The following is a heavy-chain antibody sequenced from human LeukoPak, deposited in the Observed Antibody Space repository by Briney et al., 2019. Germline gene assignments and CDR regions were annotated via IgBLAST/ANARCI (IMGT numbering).Heavy chain of an antibody. Sequence: GGSLRLSCSASGFTFSSYGMHWVRQAPGKGLEWVAVISYDGSNKYYADSVKGRFTISRDNSKNTLYLQMNSLRAEDTAVYYCAKTLLAYFDYWGQGTLVTVSS. J-gene: IGHJ4*02. D-gene: IGHD2-8*02. CDR2: ISYDGSNK. CDR1: GFTFSSYG. CDR3: AKTLLAYFDY. V-gene: IGHV3-30*18.